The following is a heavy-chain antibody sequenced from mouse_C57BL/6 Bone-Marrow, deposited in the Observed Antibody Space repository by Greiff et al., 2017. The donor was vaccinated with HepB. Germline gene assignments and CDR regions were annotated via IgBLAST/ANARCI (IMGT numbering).Heavy chain of an antibody. CDR1: GYAFSSSW. D-gene: IGHD1-1*01. CDR3: ARKEEVVATDWYFDV. J-gene: IGHJ1*03. Sequence: VQLQQSGPELVKPGASVKISCKASGYAFSSSWMNWVKQRPGKGLEWIGRIYPGDGDTNYNGKFKGKATLTADKSSSTAYMQLSSLTSEDSAVYFCARKEEVVATDWYFDVWGTGTTVTVSS. CDR2: IYPGDGDT. V-gene: IGHV1-82*01.